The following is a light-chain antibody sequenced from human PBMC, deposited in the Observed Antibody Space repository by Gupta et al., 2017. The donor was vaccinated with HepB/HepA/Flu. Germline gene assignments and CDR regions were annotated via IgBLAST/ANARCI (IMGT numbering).Light chain of an antibody. V-gene: IGKV1-39*01. CDR3: QQTRALPQT. CDR2: GAS. J-gene: IGKJ3*01. CDR1: QNINSY. Sequence: DIQMTQSPSSLSASVGDRVNISCRASQNINSYLNWYHQRPGKAPKLLIYGASSLLGGVPSRFRGSGSGTDFTLTVSSLQPEDFATYYCQQTRALPQTFGPGTKVDFK.